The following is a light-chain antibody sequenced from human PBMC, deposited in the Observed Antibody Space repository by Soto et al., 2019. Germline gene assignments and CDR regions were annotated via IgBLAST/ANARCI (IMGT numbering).Light chain of an antibody. CDR2: GAF. CDR3: QQYADSPT. CDR1: QSVTSSY. V-gene: IGKV3-20*01. Sequence: EIVFTQSAVTLSFAAVERATLSCRASQSVTSSYLAWYQQKPGQAPRLLMYGAFSRATGIPDRFSGSGSGTDFTLTISRLETEDFAVYYCQQYADSPTFGGGTKVDIK. J-gene: IGKJ4*01.